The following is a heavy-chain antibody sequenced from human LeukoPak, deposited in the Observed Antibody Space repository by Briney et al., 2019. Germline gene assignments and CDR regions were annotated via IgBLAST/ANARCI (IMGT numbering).Heavy chain of an antibody. Sequence: SETLSLTCTVSGGSISSYYWSWIRQPAGKGLEWIGRIYTSGSTNYNPSLKSRVTMSVDTSKNQFSLKLSSVTAADTAVYYCARDVEDDILTGRYYFDYWGQGTLVTVSS. CDR2: IYTSGST. CDR1: GGSISSYY. V-gene: IGHV4-4*07. J-gene: IGHJ4*02. D-gene: IGHD3-9*01. CDR3: ARDVEDDILTGRYYFDY.